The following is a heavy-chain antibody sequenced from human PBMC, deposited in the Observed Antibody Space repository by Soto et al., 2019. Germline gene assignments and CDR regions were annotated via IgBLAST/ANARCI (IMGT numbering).Heavy chain of an antibody. J-gene: IGHJ4*02. CDR3: ARKEDSSGYSYYFDY. CDR2: ISYDGSNK. Sequence: PGGSLRLSCAASGFTFSSYAMHWVRQAPGKGLEWVAVISYDGSNKYYADSVKGRFTISRDNSKNTLYLQMNSLRAEDTAVYYCARKEDSSGYSYYFDYWGQGTLVTVSS. CDR1: GFTFSSYA. V-gene: IGHV3-30-3*01. D-gene: IGHD3-22*01.